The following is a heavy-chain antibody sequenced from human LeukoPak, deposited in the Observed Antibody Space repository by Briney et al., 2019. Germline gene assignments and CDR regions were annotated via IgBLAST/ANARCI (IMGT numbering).Heavy chain of an antibody. CDR2: IYYSGST. Sequence: PSETLSLTCAVSGGSISSGGYSWSWLRQPPGKGLEWIGYIYYSGSTNYNPSLKSRVTISVDTTKNQFSLKLSSVTAADTAVYYCATLGGNDDYWGQGTLVTVSS. V-gene: IGHV4-61*08. D-gene: IGHD2-15*01. J-gene: IGHJ4*02. CDR1: GGSISSGGYS. CDR3: ATLGGNDDY.